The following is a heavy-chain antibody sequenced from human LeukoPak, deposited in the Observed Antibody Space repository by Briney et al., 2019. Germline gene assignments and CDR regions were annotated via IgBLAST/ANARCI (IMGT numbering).Heavy chain of an antibody. Sequence: PSETLSLTCAVYGGSFSGYYWSWIRQPPGKGLEWIGEINHSGSTNYNPSLKSRVAISVDTSKNQFSLKLSSVTAADTAVYYCARGFSSGDYLAGRYFQHWGQGTLVTVSS. CDR1: GGSFSGYY. CDR2: INHSGST. V-gene: IGHV4-34*01. D-gene: IGHD4-17*01. J-gene: IGHJ1*01. CDR3: ARGFSSGDYLAGRYFQH.